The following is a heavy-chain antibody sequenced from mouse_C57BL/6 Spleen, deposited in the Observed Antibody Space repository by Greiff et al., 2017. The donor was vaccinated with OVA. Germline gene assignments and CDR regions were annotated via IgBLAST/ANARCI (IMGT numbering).Heavy chain of an antibody. CDR3: TSNFFDY. V-gene: IGHV1-15*01. D-gene: IGHD1-3*01. CDR1: GYTFTDYE. Sequence: VKLMESGAELVRPGASVTLSCKASGYTFTDYEMHWVKQTPVHGLEWIGAIDPETGGTAYNQKFKGKAILTADKSSSTAYMELRSLTSEDSAVYYCTSNFFDYWGQGTTLTVSS. CDR2: IDPETGGT. J-gene: IGHJ2*01.